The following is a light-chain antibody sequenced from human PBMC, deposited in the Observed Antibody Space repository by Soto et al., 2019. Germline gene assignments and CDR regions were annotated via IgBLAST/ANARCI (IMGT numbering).Light chain of an antibody. CDR3: RQSYTVPYT. CDR2: SAS. Sequence: DIQMTQSPSSLSASVGDRVTITCRASQSISGYLSWYYQRPGKAPKLLISSASTLQSGVPPRFSGSGSGTDFTLTIRSLQPEDSATYYCRQSYTVPYTFGQGTKLEVK. V-gene: IGKV1-39*01. CDR1: QSISGY. J-gene: IGKJ2*01.